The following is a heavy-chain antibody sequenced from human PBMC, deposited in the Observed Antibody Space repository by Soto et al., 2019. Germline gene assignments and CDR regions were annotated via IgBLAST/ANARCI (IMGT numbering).Heavy chain of an antibody. Sequence: GTSVKLSCEACGDRFTSYAMHWVRQAPKQRLEWMGWINAGNGNTKYSQKFQGRVTITRDTSASTAYMELSSLRSEDTAVYYCAREGNYYDSSGYPRLYNWFDPWGQGTLVTVSS. D-gene: IGHD3-22*01. V-gene: IGHV1-3*01. CDR1: GDRFTSYA. J-gene: IGHJ5*02. CDR3: AREGNYYDSSGYPRLYNWFDP. CDR2: INAGNGNT.